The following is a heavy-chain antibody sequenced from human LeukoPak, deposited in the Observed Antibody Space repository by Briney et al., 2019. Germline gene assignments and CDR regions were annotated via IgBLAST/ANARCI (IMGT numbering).Heavy chain of an antibody. CDR1: GFTFSSCA. J-gene: IGHJ3*02. CDR2: ISGSGGST. CDR3: AKDTVFWSGYPDAFDI. V-gene: IGHV3-23*01. Sequence: GGSLRLSCAASGFTFSSCAMSWVRQAPGKGLEWVSAISGSGGSTYYADSVKGRFTISRDNSKNTLYLQMNSLRAEDTAVYYCAKDTVFWSGYPDAFDIWGQGTMVTVSS. D-gene: IGHD3-3*01.